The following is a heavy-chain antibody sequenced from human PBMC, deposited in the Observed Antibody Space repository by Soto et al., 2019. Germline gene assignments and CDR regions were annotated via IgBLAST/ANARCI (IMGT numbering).Heavy chain of an antibody. CDR2: IHPGDSDT. J-gene: IGHJ6*02. Sequence: PGESRRISCKGSGGIFTRYWIGGVRQMPGKGLEWMGIIHPGDSDTRYSPSFQGQVTISADKSISTAYLQWTSLKASDTGMYYCARHASKGFIQVPGGYRMDVWGQGTTVTVSS. CDR3: ARHASKGFIQVPGGYRMDV. D-gene: IGHD2-8*02. V-gene: IGHV5-51*01. CDR1: GGIFTRYW.